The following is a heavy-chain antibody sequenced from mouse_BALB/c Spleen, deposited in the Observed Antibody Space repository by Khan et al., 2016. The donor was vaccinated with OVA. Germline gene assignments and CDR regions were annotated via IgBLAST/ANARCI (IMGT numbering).Heavy chain of an antibody. CDR1: GYAFTNYW. CDR2: IYPGSGHT. D-gene: IGHD2-3*01. Sequence: VQLQESGTELVRPGTSVKISCKASGYAFTNYWLGWVKQRPGHGLEWIGNIYPGSGHTYYNEKFKVKATLTADKSSRTAYMQLSSLTSEDSAVYFCARSGGYSYYWYFDVWGPGTTVTVSS. CDR3: ARSGGYSYYWYFDV. J-gene: IGHJ1*01. V-gene: IGHV1-63*01.